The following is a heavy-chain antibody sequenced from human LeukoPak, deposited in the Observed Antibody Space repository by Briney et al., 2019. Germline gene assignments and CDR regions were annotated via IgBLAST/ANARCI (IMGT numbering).Heavy chain of an antibody. Sequence: SETLSLTCAVYGGSFSGYYWSWIRQPPGKGLEWIGEINHSGSTNYNPSLKSRVTISVDTSKNQFSLRLSSVTAADTAVYYCARLGSGAWPYYFDYWGQGTLVTVSS. CDR1: GGSFSGYY. J-gene: IGHJ4*02. D-gene: IGHD2-15*01. V-gene: IGHV4-34*01. CDR3: ARLGSGAWPYYFDY. CDR2: INHSGST.